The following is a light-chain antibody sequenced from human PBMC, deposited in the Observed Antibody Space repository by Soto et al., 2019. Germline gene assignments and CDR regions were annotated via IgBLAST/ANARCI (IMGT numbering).Light chain of an antibody. V-gene: IGKV3-11*01. CDR3: QQRRTSRT. Sequence: AALFSLAAVTANLSCRASQSVSSYLAWYQQKPGQAPRLLIYDASNRATGIPARFSGSGSATDFTLILSRLAPEAFAAYYCQQRRTSRTFGGGTRLEIK. CDR1: QSVSSY. CDR2: DAS. J-gene: IGKJ5*01.